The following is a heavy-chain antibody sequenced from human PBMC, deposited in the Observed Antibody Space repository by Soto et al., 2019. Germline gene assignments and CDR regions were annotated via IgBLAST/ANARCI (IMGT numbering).Heavy chain of an antibody. V-gene: IGHV3-23*01. J-gene: IGHJ4*02. CDR2: ISGSGGST. CDR1: GFTFSRCA. D-gene: IGHD1-26*01. CDR3: AREGYGSGGWRHTYFDG. Sequence: GGSLTLSRAVSGFTFSRCAPSWVRHSPGKGLEWVSAISGSGGSTYYADSVKGRFTISRDNSKNTLYPQMHSLRAEDTAVYYCAREGYGSGGWRHTYFDGWGRGTLVXVSS.